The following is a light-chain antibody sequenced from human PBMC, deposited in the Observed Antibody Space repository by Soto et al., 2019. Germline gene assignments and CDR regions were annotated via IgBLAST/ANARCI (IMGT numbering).Light chain of an antibody. Sequence: QSALTQPASVSGSLGQSITMSCTGTGSDVGSYKYVSWYQQHPGKAPKLIIFEVSNRPSGVSDRFSGLKSGNTASLTISGLQAEDEAEYYCSSYTSISSLGVFGTGTKLTVL. V-gene: IGLV2-14*01. J-gene: IGLJ1*01. CDR1: GSDVGSYKY. CDR3: SSYTSISSLGV. CDR2: EVS.